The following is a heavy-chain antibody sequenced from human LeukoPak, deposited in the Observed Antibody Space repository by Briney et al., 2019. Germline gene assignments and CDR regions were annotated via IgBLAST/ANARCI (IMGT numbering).Heavy chain of an antibody. Sequence: ASVKVSCKASGYTFSGYYIHWVRQGPGQGLEWMGWINPNSGTNYAQNFQGRVTMTRDTSISTAYMELSRLRSGDTAVYYCAREEQHQRGRHFEYWGQGTLVTVSS. J-gene: IGHJ4*02. CDR2: INPNSGT. CDR3: AREEQHQRGRHFEY. V-gene: IGHV1-2*02. CDR1: GYTFSGYY. D-gene: IGHD6-13*01.